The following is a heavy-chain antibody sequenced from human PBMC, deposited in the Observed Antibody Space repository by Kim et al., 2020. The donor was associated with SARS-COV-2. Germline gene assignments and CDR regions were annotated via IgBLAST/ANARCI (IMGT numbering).Heavy chain of an antibody. CDR3: ARDWEQIWSGHLQYYFDI. CDR1: GFTFSRYW. Sequence: GGSLRLSCAASGFTFSRYWMSWVRQAPGKRLEWVANIKQDGSEVYYADSVRGRFIISKDNAANSLYLQMNSLRAEDTAVYYCARDWEQIWSGHLQYYFDIWGQGTLVIVSS. J-gene: IGHJ4*02. D-gene: IGHD3-3*01. CDR2: IKQDGSEV. V-gene: IGHV3-7*05.